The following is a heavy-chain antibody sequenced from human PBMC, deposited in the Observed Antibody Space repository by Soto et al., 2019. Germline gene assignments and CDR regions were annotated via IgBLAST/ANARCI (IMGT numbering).Heavy chain of an antibody. CDR1: GGSISSGDYY. CDR2: IYYSGST. V-gene: IGHV4-30-4*01. J-gene: IGHJ6*02. D-gene: IGHD2-2*01. Sequence: PSETLSLTCTVSGGSISSGDYYWSWIRQPPGKGLEWIGYIYYSGSTYYNPSLKSRVTISVDTSKNQFSLKLSSVTAADTAVYYCARGYCSSTSCYDYYGMDVWGQGTTVTV. CDR3: ARGYCSSTSCYDYYGMDV.